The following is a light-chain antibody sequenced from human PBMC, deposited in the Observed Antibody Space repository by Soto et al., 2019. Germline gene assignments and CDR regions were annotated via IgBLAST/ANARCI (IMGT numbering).Light chain of an antibody. V-gene: IGKV1-5*03. Sequence: DIQMTRSPSPLSGSVGARVTMNCRARQTISSWLAWYQQKPGKAPKLLIYKASTLKSGVPSRFSGSGSGTEFTLSISSLHPDDFATYYCQHYNTYSEEFGQGTKV. J-gene: IGKJ1*01. CDR3: QHYNTYSEE. CDR1: QTISSW. CDR2: KAS.